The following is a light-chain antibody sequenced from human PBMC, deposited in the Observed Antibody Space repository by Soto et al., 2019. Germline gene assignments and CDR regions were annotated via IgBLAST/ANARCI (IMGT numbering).Light chain of an antibody. CDR1: SSNIGGGYD. Sequence: QSLLTQPPSVSGAPGQRVTISCTGSSSNIGGGYDVHWYQQLPGTAPKLLIYSNFNRPSGVPDRFSGSKSGTSASLAITGLQVEDEADYFCQSFDSSLSGVVFGGGTKVTVL. J-gene: IGLJ2*01. V-gene: IGLV1-40*01. CDR3: QSFDSSLSGVV. CDR2: SNF.